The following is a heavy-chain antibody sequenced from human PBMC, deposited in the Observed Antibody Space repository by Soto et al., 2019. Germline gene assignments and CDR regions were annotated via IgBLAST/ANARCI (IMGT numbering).Heavy chain of an antibody. CDR3: ARFVRSCSATTCSTRADV. CDR2: IYSGGST. CDR1: GGFVNSDTHS. D-gene: IGHD2-2*01. V-gene: IGHV4-61*01. J-gene: IGHJ6*02. Sequence: SETLSLTCTVAGGFVNSDTHSWSWIRQTPGKRLEWIGFIYSGGSTKNPSLRSRVTMSVDTSKNQFSLKLRSVIVADTAVYHCARFVRSCSATTCSTRADVWGQGITVTVSS.